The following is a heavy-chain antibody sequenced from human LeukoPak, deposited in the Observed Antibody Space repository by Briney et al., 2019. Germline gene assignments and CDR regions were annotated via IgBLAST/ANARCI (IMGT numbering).Heavy chain of an antibody. V-gene: IGHV4-4*02. CDR3: ATNVGKTFDY. D-gene: IGHD7-27*01. CDR1: GDSVSSSHW. Sequence: SETLSLTCAVSGDSVSSSHWWNWVRQPPGKGLEWIGETSQSGDTKYNPSLKSRVTVSLDNSKSQFSLKLSSVTAADSAIYYCATNVGKTFDYWGQGVLVTVSS. J-gene: IGHJ4*02. CDR2: TSQSGDT.